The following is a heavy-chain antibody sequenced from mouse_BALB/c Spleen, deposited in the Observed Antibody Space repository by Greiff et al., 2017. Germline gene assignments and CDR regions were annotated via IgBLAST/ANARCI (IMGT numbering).Heavy chain of an antibody. CDR2: IYPGDGDT. CDR3: ARGDGYSYYFDY. D-gene: IGHD2-3*01. Sequence: QVQLKESGAELARPGASVKLSCKASGYTFTSYWMQWVKQRPGQGLEWIGAIYPGDGDTRYTQKFKGKATLTADKSSSTAYMQLSSLASEDSAVYYCARGDGYSYYFDYWGQGTTLTVSS. V-gene: IGHV1-87*01. CDR1: GYTFTSYW. J-gene: IGHJ2*01.